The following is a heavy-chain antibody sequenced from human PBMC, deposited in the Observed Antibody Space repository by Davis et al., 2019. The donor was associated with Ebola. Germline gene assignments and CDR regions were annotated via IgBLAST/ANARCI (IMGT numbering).Heavy chain of an antibody. CDR3: ARGYSSSWFDY. Sequence: SETLSLTCTVSGGYISGYYWSWIRQPPGKGLEWIGNLYHGGGTNYSPSLKSRLTISVDTSKNQFSLKLSSVTAADTAVYYCARGYSSSWFDYWGQGTLVTVSS. V-gene: IGHV4-59*08. J-gene: IGHJ4*02. CDR2: LYHGGGT. D-gene: IGHD6-13*01. CDR1: GGYISGYY.